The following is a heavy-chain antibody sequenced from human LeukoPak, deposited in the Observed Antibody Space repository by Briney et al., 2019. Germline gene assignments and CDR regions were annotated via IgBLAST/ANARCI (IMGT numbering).Heavy chain of an antibody. CDR2: ISGSGGST. D-gene: IGHD3-16*01. Sequence: PGGSLSLSCAASGFTFSSYAMSWVRHAPGQGLEWVSAISGSGGSTYYADSVEGRFTISRDNSKNTLYLQMTGLRAEDTAVYYCANMRWGPFDFWGQGTLVTVSS. J-gene: IGHJ4*02. V-gene: IGHV3-23*01. CDR1: GFTFSSYA. CDR3: ANMRWGPFDF.